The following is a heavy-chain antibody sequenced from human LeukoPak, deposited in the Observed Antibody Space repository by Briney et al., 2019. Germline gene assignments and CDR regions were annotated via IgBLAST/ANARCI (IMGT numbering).Heavy chain of an antibody. CDR2: ISSGSSYI. CDR1: GFTLSRYS. D-gene: IGHD6-6*01. CDR3: ATGRVRKPCNICSSGGRSFDF. J-gene: IGHJ4*02. Sequence: GGSLRLSCAASGFTLSRYSMNWVRQAPGKGLEWVSSISSGSSYIYYAGSVKGRFTISRDNAKNSLYLQMNSLRAEDTAVCFWATGRVRKPCNICSSGGRSFDFWGQGTVVTVSS. V-gene: IGHV3-21*01.